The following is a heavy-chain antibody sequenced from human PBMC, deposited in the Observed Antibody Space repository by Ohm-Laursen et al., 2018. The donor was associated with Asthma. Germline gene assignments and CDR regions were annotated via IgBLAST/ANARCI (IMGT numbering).Heavy chain of an antibody. CDR2: IYYSGNT. J-gene: IGHJ4*02. Sequence: SQTLSLTCTVSGGSVSSGSYYWSWIRQHPAKGLEWIGYIYYSGNTYPNPSLRSRVAISVDTSTNQFSLNLTSVTAADTAVYYCARGSSYYESTGYYFFDHWGQGALVTVSS. CDR3: ARGSSYYESTGYYFFDH. V-gene: IGHV4-31*03. CDR1: GGSVSSGSYY. D-gene: IGHD3-22*01.